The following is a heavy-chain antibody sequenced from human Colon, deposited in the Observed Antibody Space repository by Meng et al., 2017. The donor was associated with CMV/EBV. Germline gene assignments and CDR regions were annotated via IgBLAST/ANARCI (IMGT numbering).Heavy chain of an antibody. CDR3: VRDLTGEEDY. V-gene: IGHV4-34*01. D-gene: IGHD7-27*01. J-gene: IGHJ4*02. Sequence: SETLSPTCAVSGGSLGRHYWSWFRQSPGKGLEWIGDINTSGRPNYNPSLKSRVTISIDTSRNQFYLNVNSVAAADTAVYYCVRDLTGEEDYWGQGNLVTVSS. CDR1: GGSLGRHY. CDR2: INTSGRP.